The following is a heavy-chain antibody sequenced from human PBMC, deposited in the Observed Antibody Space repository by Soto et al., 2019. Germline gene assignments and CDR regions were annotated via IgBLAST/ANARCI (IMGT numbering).Heavy chain of an antibody. V-gene: IGHV3-21*01. CDR2: ISSSSSYI. J-gene: IGHJ6*02. D-gene: IGHD4-4*01. CDR3: ARGPSNGMDV. Sequence: EVQLVESGGGLVKPGGSLRLSCAASGFIFSSYSMNWVRQAPGKGLEWVSSISSSSSYIYYADSVKGRFTISRDNAKNSLYLQMNSLRAEDTAVYYCARGPSNGMDVWGQGTTVTVSS. CDR1: GFIFSSYS.